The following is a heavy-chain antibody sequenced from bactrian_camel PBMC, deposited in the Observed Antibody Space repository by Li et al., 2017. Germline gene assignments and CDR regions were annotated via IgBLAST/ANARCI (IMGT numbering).Heavy chain of an antibody. Sequence: VQLVESGGVSVQAGGSLKLSCVPSGIGYSGNCMAWFRQAPGKEREEVSSIYLDDGRTYYADSVKGRFTISRDNTKNTLYLQMNSLKSEDTALYYCVTLHTSYGVNSWGQGTQVTVS. J-gene: IGHJ4*01. D-gene: IGHD2*01. V-gene: IGHV3S1*01. CDR1: GIGYSGNC. CDR2: IYLDDGRT. CDR3: VTLHTSYGVNS.